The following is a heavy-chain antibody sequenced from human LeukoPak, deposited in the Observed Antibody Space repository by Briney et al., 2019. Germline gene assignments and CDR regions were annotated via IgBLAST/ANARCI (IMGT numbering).Heavy chain of an antibody. D-gene: IGHD5-18*01. J-gene: IGHJ4*02. V-gene: IGHV3-48*03. CDR2: ISGSSSTI. CDR3: AKDSPAIGPY. Sequence: GGSLRLSCAASGFTFSSYEMNWVCQAPGKGLEWVSYISGSSSTIYYADSVKGRFTISRDNAKNSLYLQMNSLRAEDTAVYYCAKDSPAIGPYWGQGTLVTVSS. CDR1: GFTFSSYE.